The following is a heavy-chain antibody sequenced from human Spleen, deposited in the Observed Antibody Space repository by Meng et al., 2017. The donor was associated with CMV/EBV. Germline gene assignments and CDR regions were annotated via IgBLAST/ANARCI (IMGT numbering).Heavy chain of an antibody. D-gene: IGHD3-3*01. CDR1: GFTFSSYS. J-gene: IGHJ4*02. CDR2: IDSSSSYE. V-gene: IGHV3-21*01. Sequence: GESLKISCAASGFTFSSYSMNWVRQAPGKGLEWVSCIDSSSSYEYYADPVKGRFTISRDNAKNSLFLQMNSLRADDTAVYYCTRAPIFGVAYYFDFWGQGKLVTVSS. CDR3: TRAPIFGVAYYFDF.